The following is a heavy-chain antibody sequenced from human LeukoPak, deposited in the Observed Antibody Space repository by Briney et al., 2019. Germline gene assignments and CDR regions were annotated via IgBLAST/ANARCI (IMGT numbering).Heavy chain of an antibody. D-gene: IGHD2-8*01. J-gene: IGHJ4*02. Sequence: SETLSLTCTVSGVSISSSNSYWGWIRQPPGKGLEWIGSIYYSGNTYYNASLKSRVTISLDTSKNQFSPKLSSVTAADTAVYYCATENGFNDYWGQGTLVTVSS. CDR3: ATENGFNDY. CDR1: GVSISSSNSY. CDR2: IYYSGNT. V-gene: IGHV4-39*07.